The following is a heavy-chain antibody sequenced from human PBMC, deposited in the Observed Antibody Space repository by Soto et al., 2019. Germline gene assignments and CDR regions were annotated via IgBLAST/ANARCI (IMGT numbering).Heavy chain of an antibody. CDR3: ARDVSGLNWFAP. J-gene: IGHJ5*02. D-gene: IGHD6-25*01. CDR2: ISSSGGTT. Sequence: GGSLRLSCAVSGFTFSSFAMSWVRQAPGKGLEWVSVISSSGGTTYYADSVKGRFTISRDNAKNSLYLQMNSLRDEDTAVYYCARDVSGLNWFAPWGQGTLVTVSS. V-gene: IGHV3-23*01. CDR1: GFTFSSFA.